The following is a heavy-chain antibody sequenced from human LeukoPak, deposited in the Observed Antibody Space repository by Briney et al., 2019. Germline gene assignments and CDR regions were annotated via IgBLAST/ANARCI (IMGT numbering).Heavy chain of an antibody. Sequence: PGGSLRLSCAASGFTFSSYWMSWVRQAPGKGLEWVANIKQDGSEKYYVDSVKGRFTISRDNAKNSLYLQMNSLSAEDTAVYYCARDWPVAGRPSPPFDYWGQGTLVTVSS. D-gene: IGHD6-19*01. CDR3: ARDWPVAGRPSPPFDY. J-gene: IGHJ4*02. CDR1: GFTFSSYW. V-gene: IGHV3-7*01. CDR2: IKQDGSEK.